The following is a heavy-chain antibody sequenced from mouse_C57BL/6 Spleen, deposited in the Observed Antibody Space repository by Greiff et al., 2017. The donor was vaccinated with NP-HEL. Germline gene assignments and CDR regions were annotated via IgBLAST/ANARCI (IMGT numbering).Heavy chain of an antibody. Sequence: DVMLVESGGGLVQPKGSLKLSCAASGFSFNTYAMNWVRQAPGKGLEWVARIRSKSNNYATYYADSVKDRFTISRDDSESMLYLQMNNLKTEDTAMYYCVRDYDYNYYAMDYWGQGTSVTVSS. D-gene: IGHD2-4*01. V-gene: IGHV10-1*01. CDR1: GFSFNTYA. J-gene: IGHJ4*01. CDR3: VRDYDYNYYAMDY. CDR2: IRSKSNNYAT.